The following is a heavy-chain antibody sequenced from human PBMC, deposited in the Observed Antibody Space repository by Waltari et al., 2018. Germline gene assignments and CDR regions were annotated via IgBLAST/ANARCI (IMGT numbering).Heavy chain of an antibody. D-gene: IGHD3-16*01. Sequence: QVQLQESGPGLVKPSETLSLTCTVSGGYISSYHWSWIRQPPGKGLEWIGYIDTSGSTNYNPSLKSRVTISVDTSKNQFSLKLSSVTAADTAVYYCARGGFWGRVDYWGQGTLVTVSS. CDR3: ARGGFWGRVDY. V-gene: IGHV4-4*09. CDR1: GGYISSYH. J-gene: IGHJ4*02. CDR2: IDTSGST.